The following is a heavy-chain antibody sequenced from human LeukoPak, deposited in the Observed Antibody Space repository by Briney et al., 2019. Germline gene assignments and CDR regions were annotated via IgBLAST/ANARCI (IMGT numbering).Heavy chain of an antibody. CDR3: ARSYYAFGDY. V-gene: IGHV3-20*04. Sequence: PGGSLRLSCAASGFTFGDYGMTWVRQVPGKGPEWVSGIDWNGGRTGYADSVKGRFTISRDNAKNSLYLQMNSLRAEGTAVYYCARSYYAFGDYWGQGTLVTVSS. CDR1: GFTFGDYG. J-gene: IGHJ4*02. D-gene: IGHD2-2*01. CDR2: IDWNGGRT.